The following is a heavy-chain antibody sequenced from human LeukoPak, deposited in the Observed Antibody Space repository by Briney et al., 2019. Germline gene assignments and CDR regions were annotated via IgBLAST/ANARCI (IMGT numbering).Heavy chain of an antibody. V-gene: IGHV3-64D*06. D-gene: IGHD3-22*01. CDR3: VKGTLGVSDYYNY. Sequence: GGSLRLSCSASGFTFSNYAMHWVRQAPGKGLEDVSVISSDGGGTYYADSVKGRFTISRDNSKNTLYLQMSSLRAEDTAVYYCVKGTLGVSDYYNYWGQGTLVTVSS. CDR2: ISSDGGGT. J-gene: IGHJ4*02. CDR1: GFTFSNYA.